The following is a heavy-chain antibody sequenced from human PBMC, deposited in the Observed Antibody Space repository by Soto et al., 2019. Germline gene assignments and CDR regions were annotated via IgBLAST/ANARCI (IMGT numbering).Heavy chain of an antibody. Sequence: PGGSLRLSCAASGFTFSSYSMNWVRQAPGKGLEWVSSISSSSSYIYYADSVKGRFTISRDNAKNSLYLQMNSLRAEDTAVYPCARDHGELGPFDYWGQGTLVTVSS. D-gene: IGHD7-27*01. J-gene: IGHJ4*02. CDR2: ISSSSSYI. CDR3: ARDHGELGPFDY. V-gene: IGHV3-21*01. CDR1: GFTFSSYS.